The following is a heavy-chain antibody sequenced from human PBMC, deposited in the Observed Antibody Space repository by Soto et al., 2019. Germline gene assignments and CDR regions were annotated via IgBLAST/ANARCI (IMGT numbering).Heavy chain of an antibody. CDR1: GGTISGYY. D-gene: IGHD2-2*01. CDR3: ARAQRFSDWFDP. J-gene: IGHJ5*02. CDR2: IYSSGNT. Sequence: SETLSLACRVCGGTISGYYWTWILQPAGNGLEWIWLIYSSGNTNYNPSLQSRFTMSQDTSNNQFSLRLTSVTPADTAVYHCARAQRFSDWFDPSGQGTLVTVPS. V-gene: IGHV4-4*07.